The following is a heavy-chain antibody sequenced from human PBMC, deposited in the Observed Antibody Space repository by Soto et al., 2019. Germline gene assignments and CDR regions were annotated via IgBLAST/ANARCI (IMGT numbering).Heavy chain of an antibody. CDR3: PRATSQEVLAAHYMDG. CDR2: INAGDGNT. J-gene: IGHJ6*03. Sequence: QVQIVQSAAEVKKPGASVKVSCKASGYTFTKYPIHWVRQAPGQRLEWMGWINAGDGNTRYSQRSLGRITIVRDTSASTAYMELSSLRSAHTAVYFRPRATSQEVLAAHYMDGWGKGTTVIVSS. V-gene: IGHV1-3*01. CDR1: GYTFTKYP. D-gene: IGHD2-15*01.